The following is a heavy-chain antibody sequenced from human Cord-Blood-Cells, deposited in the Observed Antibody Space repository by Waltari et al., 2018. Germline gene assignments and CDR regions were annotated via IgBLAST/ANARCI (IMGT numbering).Heavy chain of an antibody. CDR1: GGSFSGYY. J-gene: IGHJ4*02. V-gene: IGHV4-34*01. CDR3: ARTVYSGSSFDY. CDR2: INHSGST. Sequence: QVQLQQWGAGLLKPSETLSLTCAVYGGSFSGYYWSWIRQPPGKGLEWIGEINHSGSTNYNPSLKSRGTVSVDTSKNQFSLRLSSVTAADTAVYYCARTVYSGSSFDYWGQGTLVTVSS. D-gene: IGHD1-26*01.